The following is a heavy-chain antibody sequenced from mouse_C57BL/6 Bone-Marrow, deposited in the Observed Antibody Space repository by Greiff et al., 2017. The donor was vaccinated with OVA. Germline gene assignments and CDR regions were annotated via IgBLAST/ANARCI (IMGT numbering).Heavy chain of an antibody. Sequence: QVQLKQPGAELVKPGASVKLSCKASGYTFTSYWMQWVKQRPGQGLEWIGEIDPSDSYTTYNQKFKGKATLTVDTSSSTAYMQLSSLTSEDSAVYYCANGCSLGFAYWGQGTLVTVSA. CDR1: GYTFTSYW. D-gene: IGHD6-1*01. J-gene: IGHJ3*01. CDR2: IDPSDSYT. CDR3: ANGCSLGFAY. V-gene: IGHV1-50*01.